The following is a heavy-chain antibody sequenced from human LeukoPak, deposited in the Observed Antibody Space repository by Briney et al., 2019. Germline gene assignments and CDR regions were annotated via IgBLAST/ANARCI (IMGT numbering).Heavy chain of an antibody. V-gene: IGHV4-34*01. Sequence: SETLSLTCAVYGGSFSGYYWSWIRQPPGKGLEWIGEINHSGSTNYNPSLKSRVTISVDTSKNQFSLKLSSVAAADTAVYYCAIDTAMSRYNYNYYGMDVWGQGTTVTVSS. J-gene: IGHJ6*02. CDR3: AIDTAMSRYNYNYYGMDV. CDR1: GGSFSGYY. CDR2: INHSGST. D-gene: IGHD5-18*01.